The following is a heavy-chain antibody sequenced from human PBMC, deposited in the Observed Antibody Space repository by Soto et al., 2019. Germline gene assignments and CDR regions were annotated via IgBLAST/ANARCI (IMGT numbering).Heavy chain of an antibody. CDR1: GFTFSNAW. V-gene: IGHV3-15*01. Sequence: EVQLVESGGGLVKPGGSLRLSCAASGFTFSNAWMSWVRQAPGKGLEWVGRIKSEVKGGTTDYAAPVKGRFTISRDDSKSTLYLQMNSLKTEDTALYYCTTVLATDGELDYWGQGTLVTVPS. D-gene: IGHD6-13*01. CDR2: IKSEVKGGTT. CDR3: TTVLATDGELDY. J-gene: IGHJ4*02.